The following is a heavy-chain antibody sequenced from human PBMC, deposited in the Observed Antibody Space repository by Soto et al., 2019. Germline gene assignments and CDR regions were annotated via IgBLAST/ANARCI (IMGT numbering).Heavy chain of an antibody. J-gene: IGHJ4*02. CDR1: GFTFSSYA. V-gene: IGHV3-23*01. CDR2: ISGSGGST. CDR3: AKSAYASRTQRLDF. Sequence: GGSLRLSCAGSGFTFSSYAMSGVRQAPGKGLEWVSAISGSGGSTYYADSVKGRFTISRDNSKNTLYLQMNSLRAEDTAVYYFAKSAYASRTQRLDFWGQGSLVIVSS. D-gene: IGHD6-25*01.